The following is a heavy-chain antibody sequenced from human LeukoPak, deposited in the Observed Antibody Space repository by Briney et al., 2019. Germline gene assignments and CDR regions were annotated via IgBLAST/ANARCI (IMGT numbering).Heavy chain of an antibody. Sequence: ASVKVSCKASGYTFTSYYMHWVRQAPGQGLEWMRIINPSGGSTSDAQKFQGRVTMTRDTPTSTVYMELSSLRSEDTAVYYCAREEGYYGSGSYYSNLYFDYWGQGTLVTVSS. V-gene: IGHV1-46*01. CDR2: INPSGGST. J-gene: IGHJ4*02. D-gene: IGHD3-10*01. CDR3: AREEGYYGSGSYYSNLYFDY. CDR1: GYTFTSYY.